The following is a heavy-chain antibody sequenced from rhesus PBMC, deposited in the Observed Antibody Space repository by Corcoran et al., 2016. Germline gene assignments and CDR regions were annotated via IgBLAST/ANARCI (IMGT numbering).Heavy chain of an antibody. Sequence: EVQLVQSGADVKQPGASVQLYCKASGYAFTDYYLHWGRQAPGKGLDGMGRGETQDCKARHPPTCQDRVTITADTSTDTAYRELSSLRAEDTAVYYCATLDYGMDYWGQGVLVTVSP. CDR3: ATLDYGMDY. V-gene: IGHV1-111*02. D-gene: IGHD4-29*01. CDR2: GETQDCKA. CDR1: GYAFTDYY. J-gene: IGHJ4*01.